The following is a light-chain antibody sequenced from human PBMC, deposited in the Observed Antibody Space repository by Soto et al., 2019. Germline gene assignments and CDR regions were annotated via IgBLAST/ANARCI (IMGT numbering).Light chain of an antibody. CDR2: GAT. CDR1: QSISNN. Sequence: EIVLTQSPATLSVSPGERVTLSCRASQSISNNLAWYQQKPDQAPRLLFYGATTGATGIPARFSGSGYGTEFTLTISELESEDFAFYYCQQYDNWPPCTFGQGTKLEIK. CDR3: QQYDNWPPCT. J-gene: IGKJ2*02. V-gene: IGKV3-15*01.